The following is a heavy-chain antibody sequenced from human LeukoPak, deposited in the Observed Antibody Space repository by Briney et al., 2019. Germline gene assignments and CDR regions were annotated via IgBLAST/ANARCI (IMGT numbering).Heavy chain of an antibody. CDR1: NGPINTYQ. J-gene: IGHJ6*03. CDR3: ARQRYSSGWGGHYYYYMDV. D-gene: IGHD6-19*01. CDR2: IYYSGST. Sequence: AETLSLTCTVSNGPINTYQWSWIRQPPGKGLEWIGYIYYSGSTNYNPSLKSRVTISVDTSKNQFSLKLSSVTAADTAVYYCARQRYSSGWGGHYYYYMDVWDRGTTVTISS. V-gene: IGHV4-59*08.